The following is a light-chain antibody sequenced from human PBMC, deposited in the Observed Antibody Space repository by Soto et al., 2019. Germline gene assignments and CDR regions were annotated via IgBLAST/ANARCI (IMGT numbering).Light chain of an antibody. V-gene: IGLV2-14*01. Sequence: QSVLTQPASVSGSPGQSITISCTGTSSDIGGYNFVSWYQHHPGEAPKLIIYGVTNRPSGVSYRFSGSKSDYTASLTISGLQAEDEADYYCSSYSTSFFYVFGTGTKLTVL. CDR3: SSYSTSFFYV. CDR1: SSDIGGYNF. CDR2: GVT. J-gene: IGLJ1*01.